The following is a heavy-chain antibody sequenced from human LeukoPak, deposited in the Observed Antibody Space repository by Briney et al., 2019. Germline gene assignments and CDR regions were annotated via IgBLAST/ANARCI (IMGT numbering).Heavy chain of an antibody. CDR3: ARVLSDYYYDSSGYYGLDY. CDR1: GYTFTSYA. J-gene: IGHJ4*02. CDR2: INTNTGSP. V-gene: IGHV7-4-1*02. Sequence: ASVKVSCKASGYTFTSYAMNWVRQAPGQGLEWMGWINTNTGSPTYAQGFTGRFVFSLDTSVSTAYLQISSLKAEDTAVYYCARVLSDYYYDSSGYYGLDYWGQGTLVTVSS. D-gene: IGHD3-22*01.